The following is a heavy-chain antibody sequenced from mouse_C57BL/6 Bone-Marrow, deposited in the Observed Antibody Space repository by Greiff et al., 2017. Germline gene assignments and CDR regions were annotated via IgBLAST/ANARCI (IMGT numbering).Heavy chain of an antibody. V-gene: IGHV7-3*01. D-gene: IGHD2-2*01. J-gene: IGHJ4*01. CDR1: GFTFTDYY. CDR2: IRNKANGYTT. Sequence: EVQGVESGGGLVQPGGSLSLSCAASGFTFTDYYMSWVRQPPGKALEWLGFIRNKANGYTTEYSASVKGRFTISRDNSQSILYLQMNALRAEDSATYYCARSFYYGYDVWYAMDYWGQGTSVTVSS. CDR3: ARSFYYGYDVWYAMDY.